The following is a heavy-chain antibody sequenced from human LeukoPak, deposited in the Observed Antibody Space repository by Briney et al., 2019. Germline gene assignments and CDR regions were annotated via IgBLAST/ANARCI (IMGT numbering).Heavy chain of an antibody. CDR3: ARDGEMATIENYFGY. Sequence: GGSLRLSCAASGFTITSDYMNWVRQAPGGGLEWVSVLHNTDTTYYADSVKGRFIVSRDNSKNTLYLQMNSLRAEDTAVYYCARDGEMATIENYFGYWGQGTLVTVSS. D-gene: IGHD5-24*01. J-gene: IGHJ4*02. CDR2: LHNTDTT. V-gene: IGHV3-53*01. CDR1: GFTITSDY.